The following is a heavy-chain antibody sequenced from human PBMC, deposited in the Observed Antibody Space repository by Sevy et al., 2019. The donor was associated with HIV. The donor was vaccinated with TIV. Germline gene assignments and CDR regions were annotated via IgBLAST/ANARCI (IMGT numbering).Heavy chain of an antibody. CDR2: IKQDGSEK. D-gene: IGHD3-22*01. Sequence: GGSLRLSCAASGFTFSNYWMSWVRQAPGKGLEWVANIKQDGSEKYYVDSVKGRFTISRANAKNLLYLQMNSLRAEDTAVYYCARPYRTDPFYYSGSGGYYYPSYFDYWGQGTLVTVSS. J-gene: IGHJ4*02. V-gene: IGHV3-7*01. CDR3: ARPYRTDPFYYSGSGGYYYPSYFDY. CDR1: GFTFSNYW.